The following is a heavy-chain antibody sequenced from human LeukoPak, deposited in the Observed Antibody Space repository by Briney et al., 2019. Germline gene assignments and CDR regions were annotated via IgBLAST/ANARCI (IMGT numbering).Heavy chain of an antibody. CDR1: GGSISSGGYS. J-gene: IGHJ4*02. V-gene: IGHV4-30-2*01. CDR3: ARATRPEYYDYVWGSYPEGYFDY. D-gene: IGHD3-16*01. CDR2: IYHSGST. Sequence: PSQTLSLTCAVSGGSISSGGYSWSWIRQPPGKGLEWIGYIYHSGSTYYNPSLKSRVTISVDRSKNQFSLKLSSVTAADTAVYYCARATRPEYYDYVWGSYPEGYFDYWGQGTLVTVSS.